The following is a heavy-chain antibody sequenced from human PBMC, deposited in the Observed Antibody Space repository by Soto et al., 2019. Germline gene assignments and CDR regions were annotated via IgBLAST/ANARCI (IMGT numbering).Heavy chain of an antibody. J-gene: IGHJ4*02. D-gene: IGHD6-19*01. CDR3: ARHGYTSGRTYFDY. CDR1: GGSIGSSSYY. V-gene: IGHV4-39*01. CDR2: IYDRGST. Sequence: PSETLSLTCTVSGGSIGSSSYYWGWLRQPPGKGLEWIGSIYDRGSTYSNPSLKSRLTTSLDTSKNQFSLKLTSVTAADTAVYYCARHGYTSGRTYFDYWGQGTLVTVSS.